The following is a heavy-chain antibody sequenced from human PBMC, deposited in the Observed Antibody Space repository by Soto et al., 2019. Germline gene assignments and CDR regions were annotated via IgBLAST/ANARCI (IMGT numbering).Heavy chain of an antibody. CDR1: GASVCSTRPA. D-gene: IGHD6-6*01. V-gene: IGHV6-1*01. CDR2: TYHRSKWYN. CDR3: ARDLVSRHDAFEI. J-gene: IGHJ3*02. Sequence: AQTLSLTCAIAGASVCSTRPAWNWIRQSPSRGLEWLGRTYHRSKWYNDYAVSVKSRIPINPDTSKNHFSLQLNSVTPEDTAVYYCARDLVSRHDAFEIWGQGTMVTVSS.